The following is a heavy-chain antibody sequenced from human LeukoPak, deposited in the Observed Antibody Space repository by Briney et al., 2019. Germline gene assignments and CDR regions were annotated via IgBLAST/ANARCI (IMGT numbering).Heavy chain of an antibody. J-gene: IGHJ4*02. CDR3: ARGPLVVPAAVFDY. Sequence: ASVKVSCKASGYTFTSYAMNWVRQAPGQGLEWMGWINPNSGGTNYAQKFQGRVTMTRDTSISTAYMELSRLRSDDTAVYYCARGPLVVPAAVFDYWGQGTLVTVSS. CDR2: INPNSGGT. CDR1: GYTFTSYA. D-gene: IGHD2-2*01. V-gene: IGHV1-2*02.